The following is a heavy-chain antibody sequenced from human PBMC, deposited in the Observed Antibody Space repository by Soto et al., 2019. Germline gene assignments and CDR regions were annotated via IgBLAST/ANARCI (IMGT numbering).Heavy chain of an antibody. V-gene: IGHV4-30-4*01. CDR1: GGSISSGDYY. CDR2: IYYSGST. D-gene: IGHD3-22*01. J-gene: IGHJ4*02. Sequence: SETLSLTCTVSGGSISSGDYYWSWIRQPPGKGLEWIGYIYYSGSTYYNPSLKSRVTISVDTSKNQFSLKLSSVTAADTAVYYCARGEDSSGPYFDYWGQGTLVTVSS. CDR3: ARGEDSSGPYFDY.